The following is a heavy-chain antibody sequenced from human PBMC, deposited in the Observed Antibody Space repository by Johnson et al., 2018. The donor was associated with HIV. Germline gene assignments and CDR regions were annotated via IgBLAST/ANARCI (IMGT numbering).Heavy chain of an antibody. Sequence: VQLVESGGGLVQPGGSLRLSCAASGMTVSSYYMSWVRQAPGKGLEWVSVIFSGGDTYYGDSVRGRFSISRDNSKNTVYLQMNNLRAEDTALYYCARGGLGYQNIHDPFDIWGQGTMVTVSS. V-gene: IGHV3-66*01. CDR3: ARGGLGYQNIHDPFDI. J-gene: IGHJ3*02. CDR2: IFSGGDT. D-gene: IGHD3-16*02. CDR1: GMTVSSYY.